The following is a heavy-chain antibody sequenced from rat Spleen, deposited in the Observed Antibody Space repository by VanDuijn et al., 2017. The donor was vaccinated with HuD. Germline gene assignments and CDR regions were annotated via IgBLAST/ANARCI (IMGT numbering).Heavy chain of an antibody. CDR3: ARDAGILRY. J-gene: IGHJ2*01. V-gene: IGHV2-43*01. D-gene: IGHD1-6*01. CDR2: IWTGGST. CDR1: GFSLTRYH. Sequence: QVQLKESGPGLVQPSQTLSLTCTVSGFSLTRYHVTWVRQPPGKGLEWMGVIWTGGSTTYNSLLQSRLSISRDISKSPVFLRMNSLQTEETATYYCARDAGILRYWGQGVMVTVSS.